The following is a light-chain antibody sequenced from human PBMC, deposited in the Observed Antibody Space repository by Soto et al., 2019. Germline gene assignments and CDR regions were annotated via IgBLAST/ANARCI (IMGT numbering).Light chain of an antibody. Sequence: EIELTQSPGTLSVSPGERATLSCRATHSVSGSLAWYRQKPGRPPRLLIHSASTRATGIPARFSGSGSGTDFTLTISSLQSEDFAVYYCQQYNNWPRYTFGQGTRLEIK. V-gene: IGKV3-15*01. CDR2: SAS. J-gene: IGKJ2*01. CDR3: QQYNNWPRYT. CDR1: HSVSGS.